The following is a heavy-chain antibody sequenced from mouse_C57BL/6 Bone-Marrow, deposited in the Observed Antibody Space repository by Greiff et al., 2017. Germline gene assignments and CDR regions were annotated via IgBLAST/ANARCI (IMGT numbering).Heavy chain of an antibody. Sequence: VQLQQPGAELMKPGASVKMSCKASGYTFTSYWITWVKQRPGQGLEWIGDIYPGSGSTNYNEKFKSKATLTVDTSSSTAYMQLSSLTSEDSAVYYRARKDTTVVAEDAMDYWGQGTSVTVSS. V-gene: IGHV1-55*01. CDR3: ARKDTTVVAEDAMDY. CDR1: GYTFTSYW. D-gene: IGHD1-1*01. J-gene: IGHJ4*01. CDR2: IYPGSGST.